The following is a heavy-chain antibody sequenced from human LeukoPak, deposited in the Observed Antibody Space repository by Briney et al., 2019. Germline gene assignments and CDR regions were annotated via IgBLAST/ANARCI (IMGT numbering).Heavy chain of an antibody. CDR1: GFTLSGSA. Sequence: GGSLRLSCAASGFTLSGSAMHWVRQASGKGLEWVGRIRRKANSYATAYAASVKGRFTISRDDSKNTAYLQMNSLKTEDTAVYYCTSANIVVVPAAFDAFDIWGQGTMVIVSS. V-gene: IGHV3-73*01. CDR3: TSANIVVVPAAFDAFDI. J-gene: IGHJ3*02. CDR2: IRRKANSYAT. D-gene: IGHD2-2*01.